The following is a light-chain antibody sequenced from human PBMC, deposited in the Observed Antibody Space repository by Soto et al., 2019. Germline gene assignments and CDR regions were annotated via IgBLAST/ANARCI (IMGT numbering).Light chain of an antibody. CDR3: QYTDSFPLIT. J-gene: IGKJ5*01. CDR2: AAS. CDR1: QSISSY. Sequence: DIQMTQSPSSLSASVGDRVTITCRASQSISSYLNWYQQKPGKAPKLLIYAASSLQSGVPSRFSGSGSGTDFTLTITSLQPEDFATYYCQYTDSFPLITFGQGTRLAI. V-gene: IGKV1-39*01.